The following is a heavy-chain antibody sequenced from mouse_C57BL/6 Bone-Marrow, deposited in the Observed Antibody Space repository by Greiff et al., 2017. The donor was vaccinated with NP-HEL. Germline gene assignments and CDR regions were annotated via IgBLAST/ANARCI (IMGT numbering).Heavy chain of an antibody. CDR1: GYTFTDYY. CDR3: ARSGGSSYEGYFDY. V-gene: IGHV1-26*01. Sequence: VQLQQSGPELVKPGASVKISCKASGYTFTDYYMNWVKQSHGKSLEWIGDINPNNGGTSYNQKFKGKATLTVDKSSSTAYMELRSLTSEDSAVYYCARSGGSSYEGYFDYWGQGTTLTVSS. D-gene: IGHD1-1*01. J-gene: IGHJ2*01. CDR2: INPNNGGT.